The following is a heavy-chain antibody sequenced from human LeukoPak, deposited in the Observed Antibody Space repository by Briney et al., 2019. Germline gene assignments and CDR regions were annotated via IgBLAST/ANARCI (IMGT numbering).Heavy chain of an antibody. Sequence: GGSLRLSCAASGFTFSSYEMNWVRQAPGKELEWVSVIYTGGGRYYADSVRGRFTISRDTSKNMVFLQMNSLRVEDTAVYYCARGIDYWGRGTLVTVSS. CDR3: ARGIDY. V-gene: IGHV3-53*01. CDR1: GFTFSSYE. CDR2: IYTGGGR. J-gene: IGHJ4*02.